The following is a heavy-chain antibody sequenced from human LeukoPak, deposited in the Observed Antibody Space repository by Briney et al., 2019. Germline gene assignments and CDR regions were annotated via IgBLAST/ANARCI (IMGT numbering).Heavy chain of an antibody. J-gene: IGHJ4*02. Sequence: SETLSLTCTVSGGSLSSYYWSWIRQPPGKGLEWIGYIYYSGSTNYNPSLKSRVTISVDTSKNQFSLKLSSVTAADTAVYYCARGIVGATTDYWGQGTLVTVSS. CDR3: ARGIVGATTDY. CDR2: IYYSGST. CDR1: GGSLSSYY. D-gene: IGHD1-26*01. V-gene: IGHV4-59*01.